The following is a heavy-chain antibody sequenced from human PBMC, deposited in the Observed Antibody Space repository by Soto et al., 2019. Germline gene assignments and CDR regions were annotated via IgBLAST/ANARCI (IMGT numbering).Heavy chain of an antibody. J-gene: IGHJ3*02. CDR3: AGFHTVTSAFDI. CDR1: GFPFSTYG. V-gene: IGHV3-30*03. CDR2: ISYDGSNK. Sequence: VQLVESGGGVVQPGRSLRLSCAASGFPFSTYGMHWVRQTPGKGLEWVAVISYDGSNKYYADSVKGRFTISRDNSKNTLYLQMNSLRAEDTAVYYCAGFHTVTSAFDIWGQGTMVTVSS. D-gene: IGHD4-17*01.